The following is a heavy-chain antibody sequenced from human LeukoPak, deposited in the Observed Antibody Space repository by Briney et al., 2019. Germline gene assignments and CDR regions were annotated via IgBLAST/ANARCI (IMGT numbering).Heavy chain of an antibody. V-gene: IGHV1-69*05. CDR3: AREVVGATLNWSDP. J-gene: IGHJ5*02. CDR2: IIPIFGTA. D-gene: IGHD1-26*01. CDR1: GGTFSSYA. Sequence: SVKVSCKASGGTFSSYAISWVRQAPGQGLEWMGGIIPIFGTANYAQKFQGRVTITTDESTSTAYMALSSLRSEDTAVYYCAREVVGATLNWSDPWGQGTLVTVSS.